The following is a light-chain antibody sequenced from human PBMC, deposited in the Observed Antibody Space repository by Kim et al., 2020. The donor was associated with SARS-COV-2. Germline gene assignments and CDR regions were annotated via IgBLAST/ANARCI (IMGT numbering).Light chain of an antibody. V-gene: IGKV3-20*01. J-gene: IGKJ4*01. CDR1: QSVSTTY. Sequence: EMVLTQSPGTLSLSPGERATLSCRASQSVSTTYLAWYQLKPGQAPRLLIYGASNRATDIPDRFSGSGSGTDFTLTISRLEPEDFAVYYCQHYGSSPFGGGTKVDIK. CDR2: GAS. CDR3: QHYGSSP.